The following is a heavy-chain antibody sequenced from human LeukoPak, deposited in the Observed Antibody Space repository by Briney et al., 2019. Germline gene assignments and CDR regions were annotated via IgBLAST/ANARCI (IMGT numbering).Heavy chain of an antibody. J-gene: IGHJ4*01. CDR1: GFTFSTYW. V-gene: IGHV3-7*01. Sequence: GGSLRLSCAASGFTFSTYWMGWVRQAPGKGLEWVANIEEYGNEIHYVDSVKGRFTISRDNTKTSLYLQMNSLRVEDTAVYYCARPSFRTGSYFDHWGHGTLVTVSS. CDR3: ARPSFRTGSYFDH. D-gene: IGHD3/OR15-3a*01. CDR2: IEEYGNEI.